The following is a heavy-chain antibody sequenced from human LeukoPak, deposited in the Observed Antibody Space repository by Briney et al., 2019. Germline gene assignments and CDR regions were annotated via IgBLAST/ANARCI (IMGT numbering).Heavy chain of an antibody. CDR3: AKVAKYYYGSETYYFFEH. V-gene: IGHV3-7*01. D-gene: IGHD3-10*01. J-gene: IGHJ4*02. CDR1: GFTFTTYW. Sequence: GSPRPPSGAFGFTFTTYWKSWGRPAPRKGLEWGANKNKDGTEKYYVDSVKGRFTISRDNAKNSLYLQMNSLRVEDTAVYYCAKVAKYYYGSETYYFFEHWGQGTPVTASS. CDR2: KNKDGTEK.